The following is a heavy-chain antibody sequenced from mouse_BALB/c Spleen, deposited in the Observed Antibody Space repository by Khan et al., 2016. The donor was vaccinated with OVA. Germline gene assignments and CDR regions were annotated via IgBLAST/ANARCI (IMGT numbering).Heavy chain of an antibody. J-gene: IGHJ2*01. CDR1: GYSFTGYF. CDR2: INPHIGET. Sequence: VQLQQSGPELVRPGASVKISCKASGYSFTGYFMNWVMQRHGKSLEWIGRINPHIGETFYNQRFKDKATLTVDESSSTAHMELRSLASEDSAVYYCTRSYRSDFDYWGQGTTLTVSS. V-gene: IGHV1-20*02. D-gene: IGHD1-1*01. CDR3: TRSYRSDFDY.